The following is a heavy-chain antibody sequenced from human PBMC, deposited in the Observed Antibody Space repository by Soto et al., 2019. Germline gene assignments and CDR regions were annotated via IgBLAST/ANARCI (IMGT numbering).Heavy chain of an antibody. CDR1: GGTFSSYT. Sequence: ASVKVSCKASGGTFSSYTISWVRQAPGQGLEWMGRIIPILGIANYAQKFQGRVTITTDKSTSTAYMELSSLRSEDTAVSYCARGPFIVRSSPYYYYYGMDVWGQGTTVTVSS. V-gene: IGHV1-69*02. CDR3: ARGPFIVRSSPYYYYYGMDV. D-gene: IGHD6-6*01. CDR2: IIPILGIA. J-gene: IGHJ6*02.